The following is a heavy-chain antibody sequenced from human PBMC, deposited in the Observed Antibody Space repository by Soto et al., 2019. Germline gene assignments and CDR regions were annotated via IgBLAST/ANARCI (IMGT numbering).Heavy chain of an antibody. V-gene: IGHV1-46*01. D-gene: IGHD2-2*02. CDR2: INPSGGST. Sequence: GASVKVSCKASGYTFTSYYMHWVRQAPGQGLEWMGIINPSGGSTSYAQKFQGRVTMTRDTSTSTAYMELRSLRSEDTAVYYCARYVPVQPATPNNWFDPWGQGTLVTVSS. J-gene: IGHJ5*02. CDR3: ARYVPVQPATPNNWFDP. CDR1: GYTFTSYY.